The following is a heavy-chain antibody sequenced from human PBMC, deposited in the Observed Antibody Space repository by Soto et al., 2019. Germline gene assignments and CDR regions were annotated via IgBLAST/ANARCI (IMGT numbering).Heavy chain of an antibody. Sequence: SETLSLTCTVSGGSISSSSYYWGWIRQPPGKGLEWIGSIYYSGSTYYNPSLKSRVTISVDTSKNQFSLKLSSVTAADTAVYYCARGMTTVNTYAYWGKGTLVTVSS. J-gene: IGHJ4*02. CDR3: ARGMTTVNTYAY. CDR1: GGSISSSSYY. D-gene: IGHD4-4*01. V-gene: IGHV4-39*01. CDR2: IYYSGST.